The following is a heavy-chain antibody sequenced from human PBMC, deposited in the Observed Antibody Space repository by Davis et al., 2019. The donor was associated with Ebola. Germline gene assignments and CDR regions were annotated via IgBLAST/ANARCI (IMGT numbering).Heavy chain of an antibody. CDR3: ASLRRTITGMDDGFDI. V-gene: IGHV5-51*01. D-gene: IGHD2-8*02. J-gene: IGHJ3*02. CDR2: IYPGDSDT. Sequence: GESLKISCKGSGYSFTSYWIGWVRQMPGKGLEWMGIIYPGDSDTRYSPSFRGQDTISADKSMKTAFLQWSSLKASDSGMYYCASLRRTITGMDDGFDIWGQGTMVTVSS. CDR1: GYSFTSYW.